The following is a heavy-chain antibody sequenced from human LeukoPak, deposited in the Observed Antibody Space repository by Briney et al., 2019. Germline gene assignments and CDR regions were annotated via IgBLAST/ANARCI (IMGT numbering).Heavy chain of an antibody. CDR1: GGSITRGSYY. D-gene: IGHD3-10*01. Sequence: SETLSLTCAVSGGSITRGSYYWTWIRQPAGKALEWIGHVFTSGNTNYNPSLKGRVTISIETSKSQFSLNLNSVTAADTAVYYCARGTGSLFYWGHGILVTVSS. V-gene: IGHV4-61*09. J-gene: IGHJ4*01. CDR3: ARGTGSLFY. CDR2: VFTSGNT.